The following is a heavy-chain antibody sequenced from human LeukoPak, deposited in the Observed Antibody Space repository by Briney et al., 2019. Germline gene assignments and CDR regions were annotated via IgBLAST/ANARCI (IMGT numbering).Heavy chain of an antibody. J-gene: IGHJ3*02. Sequence: ESSETLSLTCTVSGGSISSYYWSWIRQPAGKGLEWIGSIYYSGSTYYNPSLKSRVTISVDTSKNQFSLKLSSVTAADTAVYYCAREEYDYAPDAFDIWGQGTMVTVSS. CDR1: GGSISSYY. CDR2: IYYSGST. CDR3: AREEYDYAPDAFDI. D-gene: IGHD3-16*01. V-gene: IGHV4-59*05.